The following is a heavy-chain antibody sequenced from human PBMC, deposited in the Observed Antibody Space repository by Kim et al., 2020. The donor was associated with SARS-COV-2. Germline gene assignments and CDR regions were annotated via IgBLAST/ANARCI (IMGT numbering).Heavy chain of an antibody. D-gene: IGHD4-17*01. CDR3: ARGSDYGGLGGDY. Sequence: YADSVKGRFTISRDNAKNSLYLQMNSLRDEDTAVYYCARGSDYGGLGGDYWGQGTLVTVSS. V-gene: IGHV3-48*02. J-gene: IGHJ4*02.